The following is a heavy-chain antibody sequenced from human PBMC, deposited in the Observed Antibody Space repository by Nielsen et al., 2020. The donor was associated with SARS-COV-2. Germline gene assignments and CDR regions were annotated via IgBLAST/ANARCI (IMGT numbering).Heavy chain of an antibody. Sequence: SETLSLTCAVYGGSFSGYYWSWIRQPPGKGLEWIGEINHSGSTNYNPSLKSRVTISVDTSKNQYSLKLSSVTAADTAVYYCASIAVASIGAEDYYYYGMDVWGQGTTVTVSS. CDR2: INHSGST. CDR1: GGSFSGYY. V-gene: IGHV4-34*01. CDR3: ASIAVASIGAEDYYYYGMDV. J-gene: IGHJ6*02. D-gene: IGHD6-19*01.